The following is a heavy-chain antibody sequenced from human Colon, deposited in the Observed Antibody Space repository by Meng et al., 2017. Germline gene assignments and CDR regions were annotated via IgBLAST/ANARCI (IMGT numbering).Heavy chain of an antibody. D-gene: IGHD3-9*01. V-gene: IGHV4-34*01. CDR3: ARGVDWAKSGNF. CDR1: GWSFSDYY. Sequence: VQPRRWGGGLLKSSETLSLNCAVYGWSFSDYYLTWIRQPPGKGLEWVGEIHPSGSTYYSPSLQSRVTITLDTSKNQFSLTLSSMTAADTAVHYCARGVDWAKSGNFWGQGTLVTVSS. J-gene: IGHJ4*02. CDR2: IHPSGST.